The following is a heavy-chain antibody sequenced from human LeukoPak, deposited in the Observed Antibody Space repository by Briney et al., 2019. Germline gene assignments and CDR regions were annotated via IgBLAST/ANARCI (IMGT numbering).Heavy chain of an antibody. CDR3: ARGLAAAETGWFDP. J-gene: IGHJ5*02. Sequence: ASVKVSCKASGYTFVNYGLSWVRQAPGQGLEWMGWISAYNGNTNYAQKLQGRVTMTTDTSTSTAYMELRSLRSDDTAVYYCARGLAAAETGWFDPWGQGTLVTVSS. CDR2: ISAYNGNT. V-gene: IGHV1-18*01. CDR1: GYTFVNYG. D-gene: IGHD6-13*01.